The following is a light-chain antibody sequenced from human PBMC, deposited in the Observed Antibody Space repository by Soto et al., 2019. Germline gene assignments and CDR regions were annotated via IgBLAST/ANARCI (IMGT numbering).Light chain of an antibody. J-gene: IGKJ2*01. CDR1: QSIRNY. Sequence: DIQMTQSPSSLSASVGDRVTITCRASQSIRNYVSWYQQKPGKPPKFLIYVASTLQIGVPSRFSGCGSGTDFTLTIRSLQPEDFATCYCQQTYSSPYTFGPGTELQIK. CDR3: QQTYSSPYT. V-gene: IGKV1-39*01. CDR2: VAS.